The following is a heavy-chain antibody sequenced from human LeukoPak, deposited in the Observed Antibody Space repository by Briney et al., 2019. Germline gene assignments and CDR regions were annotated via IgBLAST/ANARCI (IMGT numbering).Heavy chain of an antibody. CDR3: ARGSVLGSGWYYFDY. J-gene: IGHJ4*02. V-gene: IGHV1-46*01. CDR1: GYTFTSYY. CDR2: INPSGGST. Sequence: GASVKDSCKASGYTFTSYYMHWVRQAPGQGLEWMGIINPSGGSTSYAQKFQGRVTMTRDTSTSTVYMELSSLRSEDTAVYYCARGSVLGSGWYYFDYWGQGTLVTVSS. D-gene: IGHD6-19*01.